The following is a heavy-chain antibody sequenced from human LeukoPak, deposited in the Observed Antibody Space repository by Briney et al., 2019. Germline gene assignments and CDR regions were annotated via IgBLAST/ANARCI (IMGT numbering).Heavy chain of an antibody. J-gene: IGHJ5*02. CDR3: ARGDNWSYGWFDP. V-gene: IGHV6-1*01. CDR2: TYYRSKWYN. CDR1: GDSVSSNSAA. Sequence: SQTLSLTCAISGDSVSSNSAAWSWIRQSPSRGLEWLGRTYYRSKWYNDYAVPVKSRITINPDTSKNQFSLQLNSVTPEDTAVYYCARGDNWSYGWFDPWGQGTLVTVSS. D-gene: IGHD1-7*01.